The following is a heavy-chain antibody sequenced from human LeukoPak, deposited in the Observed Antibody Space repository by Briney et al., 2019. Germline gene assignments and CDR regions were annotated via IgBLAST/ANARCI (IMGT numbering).Heavy chain of an antibody. CDR2: IYSGGIYNDGTT. CDR3: ARVSYYYYGSGSYSQDAFDI. J-gene: IGHJ3*02. V-gene: IGHV3-66*01. CDR1: GFTVSSNY. D-gene: IGHD3-10*01. Sequence: GGSLRLSCAASGFTVSSNYMSWVRQAPGKGLEWVSVIYSGGIYNDGTTNYGDSVKGRFTISRDNSKNTLYLQMNSLRAEDTAVYYCARVSYYYYGSGSYSQDAFDIWGQGTMVTVSS.